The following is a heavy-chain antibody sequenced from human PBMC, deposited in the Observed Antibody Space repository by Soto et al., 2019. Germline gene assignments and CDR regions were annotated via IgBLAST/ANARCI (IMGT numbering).Heavy chain of an antibody. D-gene: IGHD3-9*01. J-gene: IGHJ6*02. CDR2: ISAYHGNT. CDR3: ASAYYDILTGYYYYGMDV. Sequence: QVQLVQSGAEVKKPGASVKVSCKASGYTFTSYGISWVRQAPGQGLEWMGWISAYHGNTNYAQKLQGRVTMTTDTSTSTAYMELRSLRSDDTAVYYCASAYYDILTGYYYYGMDVWGQGTTVTVSS. V-gene: IGHV1-18*01. CDR1: GYTFTSYG.